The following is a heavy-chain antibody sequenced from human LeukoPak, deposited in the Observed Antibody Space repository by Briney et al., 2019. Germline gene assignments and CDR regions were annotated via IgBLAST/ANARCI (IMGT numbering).Heavy chain of an antibody. J-gene: IGHJ4*02. Sequence: KPSETLSLTCTVSGGSISSYYWSWIRQPPGKGLEWIGRIYYSGSTNYNPSLKSRVTISVDTSKNQFSLKLSSVTAADTAVYYCARDCGGGSCYDYWGQGTLVTVSS. D-gene: IGHD2-15*01. CDR2: IYYSGST. CDR3: ARDCGGGSCYDY. CDR1: GGSISSYY. V-gene: IGHV4-59*01.